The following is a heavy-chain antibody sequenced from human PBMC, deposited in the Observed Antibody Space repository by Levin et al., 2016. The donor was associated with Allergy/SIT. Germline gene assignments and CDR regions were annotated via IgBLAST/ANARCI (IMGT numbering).Heavy chain of an antibody. V-gene: IGHV3-23*01. Sequence: GESLKISCVVSGFNFSDYGMSWVRRAPGKGLEWVSSISATTGRTYYADSVEGRFTISRDNSKNMLYLHLDSLGVDDTAVYYCDENERWLVRPSYWGQGTLVTVSS. J-gene: IGHJ4*02. CDR1: GFNFSDYG. CDR2: ISATTGRT. CDR3: DENERWLVRPSY. D-gene: IGHD6-19*01.